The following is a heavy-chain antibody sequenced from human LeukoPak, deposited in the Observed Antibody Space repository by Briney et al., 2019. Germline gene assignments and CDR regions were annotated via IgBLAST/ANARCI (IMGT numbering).Heavy chain of an antibody. Sequence: GASVKVSCKASGYTFTSYYMHWVRQAPGQGLEWMGIINPSGGSTSYAQKFQGRVTMTRDTSTSTVYMELRSLRSEDTAVYYCARDRQVVATIFTYYFDYWGQGTLVTVSS. J-gene: IGHJ4*02. CDR1: GYTFTSYY. V-gene: IGHV1-46*01. D-gene: IGHD5-12*01. CDR3: ARDRQVVATIFTYYFDY. CDR2: INPSGGST.